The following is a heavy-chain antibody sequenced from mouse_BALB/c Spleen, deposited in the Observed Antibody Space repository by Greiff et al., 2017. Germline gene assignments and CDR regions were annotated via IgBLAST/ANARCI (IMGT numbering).Heavy chain of an antibody. Sequence: VHLVESGAELAKPGASVKMSCKASGYTFTSYWMHWVKQRPGQGLEWIGYINPSTGYTEYNQKFKDKATLTADKSSSTAYMELRSLTSEDTAVYYCARGDGFAYWGQGTLVTVSA. CDR2: INPSTGYT. J-gene: IGHJ3*01. CDR3: ARGDGFAY. D-gene: IGHD3-3*01. CDR1: GYTFTSYW. V-gene: IGHV1-7*01.